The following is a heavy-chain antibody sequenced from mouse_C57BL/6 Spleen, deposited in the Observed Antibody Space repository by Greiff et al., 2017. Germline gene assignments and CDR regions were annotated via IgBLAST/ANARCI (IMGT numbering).Heavy chain of an antibody. CDR1: GYTFTSYW. CDR3: AREWGLNYFARDY. CDR2: IHPNSGSS. V-gene: IGHV1-64*01. J-gene: IGHJ4*01. D-gene: IGHD3-1*01. Sequence: VQLQQPGAELVKPGASVKLSCKASGYTFTSYWMHWVQQRPGQGLEWIGMIHPNSGSSNNNEKFKCKATLTGDISSSTADRQRSSLTSEDSSVYDCAREWGLNYFARDYWGQGTSVTVSS.